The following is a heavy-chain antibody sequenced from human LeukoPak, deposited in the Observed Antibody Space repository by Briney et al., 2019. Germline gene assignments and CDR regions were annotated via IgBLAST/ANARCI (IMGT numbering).Heavy chain of an antibody. CDR1: GGSISSSSYY. CDR2: IYYSGST. V-gene: IGHV4-39*02. Sequence: SETLSLTCTVSGGSISSSSYYWGWIRQPPGKGLEWIGSIYYSGSTYYNPSLKSRVTISVDTSKNQFSLKLSSVTAADTAVYYCARDRGGLTVTTFGYWGQGTLVTVSS. CDR3: ARDRGGLTVTTFGY. D-gene: IGHD4-17*01. J-gene: IGHJ4*02.